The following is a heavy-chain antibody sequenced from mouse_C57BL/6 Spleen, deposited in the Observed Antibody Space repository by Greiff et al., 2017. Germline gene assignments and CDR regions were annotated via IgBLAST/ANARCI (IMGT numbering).Heavy chain of an antibody. D-gene: IGHD2-3*01. J-gene: IGHJ4*01. Sequence: VQLQQSGAELARPGASVKMSCKASGYTFTSYTMHWVKQRPGQGLEWIGYINPSSGYTKYNQKFKDKATLTADKSSSTAYMQLSSLTSEDSAVYYCAREDGYGGYAMDYWGQGTSVTVSS. CDR2: INPSSGYT. V-gene: IGHV1-4*01. CDR1: GYTFTSYT. CDR3: AREDGYGGYAMDY.